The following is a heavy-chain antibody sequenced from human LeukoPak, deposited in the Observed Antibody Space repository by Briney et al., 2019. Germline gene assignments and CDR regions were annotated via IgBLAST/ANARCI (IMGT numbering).Heavy chain of an antibody. V-gene: IGHV3-48*04. J-gene: IGHJ6*03. Sequence: SGGSLRLSCAASGFTFSSYSMNWVRQAPGKGLEWVSYISSSSSTIYYADSVKGRFTISRDNAKNSLYPQMNSLRAEDTAVYYCASLSGSYYYYYYMDVWGKGTTVTVSS. CDR1: GFTFSSYS. D-gene: IGHD1-26*01. CDR2: ISSSSSTI. CDR3: ASLSGSYYYYYYMDV.